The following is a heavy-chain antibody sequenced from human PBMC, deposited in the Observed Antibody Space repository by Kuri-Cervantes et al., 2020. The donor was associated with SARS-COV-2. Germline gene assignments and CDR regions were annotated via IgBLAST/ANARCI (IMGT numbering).Heavy chain of an antibody. CDR3: ARHGLRYYGSGSLTTFDY. V-gene: IGHV4-59*05. D-gene: IGHD3-10*01. CDR1: GGPISSLY. J-gene: IGHJ4*02. Sequence: SCTVSGGPISSLYWSWIRQPPGKGLEWIGSIYYSGSTYYNPSLKSRVTISVDTSKNQFSLKLSSVTAADTAVYYCARHGLRYYGSGSLTTFDYWGQGTLVTVSS. CDR2: IYYSGST.